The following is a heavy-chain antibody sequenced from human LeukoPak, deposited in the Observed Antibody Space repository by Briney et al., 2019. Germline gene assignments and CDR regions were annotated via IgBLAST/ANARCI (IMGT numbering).Heavy chain of an antibody. J-gene: IGHJ6*03. CDR1: GFTFSSYS. Sequence: PGGSLRLSCAASGFTFSSYSMNWVRQAPGKGLEWVSYISSSSSTIYYADSVKGRFTISRDNAKNSLYLQMNSLRAEDTAVYYCARDKKGRIQLWNYYYSMDVWGKGTTVTVSS. V-gene: IGHV3-48*01. D-gene: IGHD5-18*01. CDR3: ARDKKGRIQLWNYYYSMDV. CDR2: ISSSSSTI.